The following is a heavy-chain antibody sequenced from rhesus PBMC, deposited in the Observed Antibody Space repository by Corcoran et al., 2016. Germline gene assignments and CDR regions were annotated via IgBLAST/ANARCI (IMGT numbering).Heavy chain of an antibody. CDR1: GASISSYW. CDR3: ARSGYGSGGVY. J-gene: IGHJ4*01. D-gene: IGHD4-4*01. Sequence: QVQLQESGPGLVKPSETLSLTCAVSGASISSYWWSWIRQPPGKGLEWFGEIFGNSGNSYYNPSLKSRVIISKDASKNQFSLKLSSVTAADTAVYYCARSGYGSGGVYWGQGILVTVSS. CDR2: IFGNSGNS. V-gene: IGHV4-80*01.